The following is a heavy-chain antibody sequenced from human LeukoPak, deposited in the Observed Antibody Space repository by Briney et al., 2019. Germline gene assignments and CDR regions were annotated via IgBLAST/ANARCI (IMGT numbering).Heavy chain of an antibody. D-gene: IGHD3-16*01. CDR1: GFTFSSYA. CDR3: ARGGGASDY. J-gene: IGHJ4*02. V-gene: IGHV3-30*04. CDR2: ISYDGNNK. Sequence: GRSLRLSCAASGFTFSSYAMHWVRQAPGKGLEWVAIISYDGNNKYYADSVKGRFTISRDSSKNTLYLQMNSLRAEDTAVYYCARGGGASDYWGQGTLVTVSS.